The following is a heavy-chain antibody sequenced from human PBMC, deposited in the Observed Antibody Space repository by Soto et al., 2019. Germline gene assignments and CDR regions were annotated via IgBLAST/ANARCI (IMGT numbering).Heavy chain of an antibody. CDR3: AKDAISGDGIWLMDS. CDR2: LLRSGSSA. Sequence: GASLRLCCAASGFPFLNYAMSWARQAQGKGLEWVSSLLRSGSSAYYADVVRGGFTISSDTSANSLFLQMDNLRAEDTAIYYCAKDAISGDGIWLMDSWGQGTVVTAPQ. J-gene: IGHJ5*02. V-gene: IGHV3-23*01. CDR1: GFPFLNYA. D-gene: IGHD4-17*01.